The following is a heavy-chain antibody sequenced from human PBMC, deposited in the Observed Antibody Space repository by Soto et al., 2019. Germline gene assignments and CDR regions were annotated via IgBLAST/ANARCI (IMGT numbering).Heavy chain of an antibody. CDR3: ARGSFGIWRYSDWPLDY. CDR2: IIPILGIA. V-gene: IGHV1-69*02. J-gene: IGHJ4*02. D-gene: IGHD3-9*01. Sequence: GASVKVSCKASGGTFSSYTISWVRQAPGQGLEWMGRIIPILGIANYAQKFQGRVTITADKSTSTAYMELSSLRSEDTAVYYCARGSFGIWRYSDWPLDYWGQGTLVTVSS. CDR1: GGTFSSYT.